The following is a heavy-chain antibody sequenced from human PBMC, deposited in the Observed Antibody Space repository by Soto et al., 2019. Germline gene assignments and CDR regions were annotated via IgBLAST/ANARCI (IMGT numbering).Heavy chain of an antibody. CDR1: GFTISGKKY. Sequence: DVQLVESGGGLIQPGESLRLSCAAFGFTISGKKYVAWVRQAPGKGLEWVSALYDLDGSFYAASVKGRFTTSSDSSKTSVYLQMHDLRPDDTAVYYCATWHERDHVYDVWGQGTTVTVSS. J-gene: IGHJ3*01. CDR2: LYDLDGS. V-gene: IGHV3-53*01. D-gene: IGHD1-1*01. CDR3: ATWHERDHVYDV.